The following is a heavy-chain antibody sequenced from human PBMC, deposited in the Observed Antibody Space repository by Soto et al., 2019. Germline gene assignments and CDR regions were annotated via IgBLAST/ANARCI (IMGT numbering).Heavy chain of an antibody. D-gene: IGHD3-16*02. CDR1: GVSISSYY. J-gene: IGHJ5*02. CDR3: ARVRYDYIWGSYRLTPWFDP. CDR2: IYYGGRT. V-gene: IGHV4-59*13. Sequence: QVQLQESGPGLVKPSETLSLTCTVSGVSISSYYWSWIRQPPGEGLEWIGYIYYGGRTNYNPSRRSRVTIAVDTSKHQFSLKLSSVTAADTAVYYCARVRYDYIWGSYRLTPWFDPWGQGTLVTVSS.